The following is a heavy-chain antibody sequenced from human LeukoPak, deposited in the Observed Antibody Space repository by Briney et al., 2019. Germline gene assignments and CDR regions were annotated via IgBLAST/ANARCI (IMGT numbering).Heavy chain of an antibody. CDR3: ARDVAPGRYLDWIPSAGFDP. J-gene: IGHJ5*02. V-gene: IGHV4-30-2*01. Sequence: SQTLSLTCTVSGGSISSGGYYWSWIRQPPGKGLEWIGYIYHSGSTYYNPSLKSRVTISVDRSKNQFSLKLSSVTAADTAVYYCARDVAPGRYLDWIPSAGFDPWGQGTLVTVSS. CDR2: IYHSGST. D-gene: IGHD3-9*01. CDR1: GGSISSGGYY.